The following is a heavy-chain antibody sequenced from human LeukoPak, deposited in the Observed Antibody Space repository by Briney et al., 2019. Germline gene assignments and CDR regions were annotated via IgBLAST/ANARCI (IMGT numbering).Heavy chain of an antibody. CDR3: ARRSRWLRDY. V-gene: IGHV4-34*01. D-gene: IGHD5-12*01. CDR1: GFTFSSYA. CDR2: INHSGST. J-gene: IGHJ4*02. Sequence: PGGSLRLSCAASGFTFSSYAMSWIRQPPGKGLEWIGEINHSGSTNYNPSLKSRVTISVDTSKNQFSLKLSSVTAADTAVYYCARRSRWLRDYWGQGTLVTVSS.